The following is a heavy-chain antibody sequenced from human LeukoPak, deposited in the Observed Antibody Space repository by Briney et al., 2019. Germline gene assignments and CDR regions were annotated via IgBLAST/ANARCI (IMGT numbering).Heavy chain of an antibody. CDR3: ARAAQVTGRPNLGGHFDY. V-gene: IGHV3-23*01. D-gene: IGHD6-6*01. Sequence: GGSLRLSCAASEFTFSSFAMSWVRQPPGKGLEWVSTISSSGGSTFYAESVKGRFTISRDNNENTLYLQMNSLRVEDTAVYYCARAAQVTGRPNLGGHFDYWGQGTLVTVSS. J-gene: IGHJ4*02. CDR2: ISSSGGST. CDR1: EFTFSSFA.